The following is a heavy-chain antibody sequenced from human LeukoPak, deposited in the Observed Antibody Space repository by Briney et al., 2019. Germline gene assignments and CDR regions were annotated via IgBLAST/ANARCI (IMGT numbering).Heavy chain of an antibody. CDR2: IYYTGST. CDR3: ARRYYDILTGYDAFDI. V-gene: IGHV4-59*08. CDR1: GGSISSYY. J-gene: IGHJ3*02. Sequence: SETLSLTCTVSGGSISSYYWSWIRQPPGKGLEWIGNIYYTGSTNYNPSLKSRVTISVDTSKNQFSLKLSSVTAADTAVYYCARRYYDILTGYDAFDIWGQGTMVTVSS. D-gene: IGHD3-9*01.